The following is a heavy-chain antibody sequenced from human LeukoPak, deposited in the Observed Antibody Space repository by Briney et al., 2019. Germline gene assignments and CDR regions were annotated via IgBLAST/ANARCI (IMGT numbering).Heavy chain of an antibody. V-gene: IGHV5-51*01. CDR1: GYSFTSYW. J-gene: IGHJ4*02. CDR2: IYPGDSDT. Sequence: PGESLKISCKGSGYSFTSYWIGWVRQMPGKGLEWMGIIYPGDSDTRYSPSFQGQVTISADKSISTAYLRWSSLKASDTAMYYCARLYSGYDSHFDYWGQGTLVTVSS. CDR3: ARLYSGYDSHFDY. D-gene: IGHD5-12*01.